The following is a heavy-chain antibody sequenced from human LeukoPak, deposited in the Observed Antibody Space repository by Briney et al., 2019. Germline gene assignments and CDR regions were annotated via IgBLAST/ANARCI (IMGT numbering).Heavy chain of an antibody. Sequence: SVKVSCKASGGTFSSYAINWVRQAPGQGLEWMGRIIPMLGTVNYAQKFQGRVTIIADKLTSTAYMELSSLRSEDTAVYFCARDSVPAALRAQGNYYMDVWGKGTTVTVSS. CDR2: IIPMLGTV. D-gene: IGHD2-2*01. J-gene: IGHJ6*03. CDR1: GGTFSSYA. CDR3: ARDSVPAALRAQGNYYMDV. V-gene: IGHV1-69*04.